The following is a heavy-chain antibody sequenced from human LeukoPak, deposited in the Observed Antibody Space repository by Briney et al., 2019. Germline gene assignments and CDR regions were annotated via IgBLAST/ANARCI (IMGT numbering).Heavy chain of an antibody. J-gene: IGHJ4*02. Sequence: SETLSLTCTVSGGSISSSSYYWGWIRQPPGKGLEWIGGIYYSGSTYYNPSLKSRVTISVDTSKNQFSLKLSSVTAADTAVYYCARHRALVVVAATRLGLVDYWGQGTLVTVSS. CDR1: GGSISSSSYY. V-gene: IGHV4-39*01. CDR3: ARHRALVVVAATRLGLVDY. CDR2: IYYSGST. D-gene: IGHD2-15*01.